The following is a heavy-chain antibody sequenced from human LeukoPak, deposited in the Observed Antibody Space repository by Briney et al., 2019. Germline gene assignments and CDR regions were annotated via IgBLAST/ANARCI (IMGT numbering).Heavy chain of an antibody. CDR1: GFTFSSYA. Sequence: GGSLRLSRAASGFTFSSYAMSWVRQAPGKGLEWVSAISGSGGSTYYADSVKGRFTISRDNSKNTLYLQMNSLRAEDTAVYYCAKTYPPRHHDYGDNFDYWGQGTLVTVSS. CDR2: ISGSGGST. J-gene: IGHJ4*02. V-gene: IGHV3-23*01. D-gene: IGHD4-17*01. CDR3: AKTYPPRHHDYGDNFDY.